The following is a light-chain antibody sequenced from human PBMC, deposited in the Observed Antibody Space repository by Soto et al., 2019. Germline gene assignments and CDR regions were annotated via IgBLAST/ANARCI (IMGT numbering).Light chain of an antibody. Sequence: QSVLTQPPSASGTPGQRVTISCSGSSSNIGSNIVNWYRQVPGTAPKLLIYNNVHRPSGVPDRFSGSKSGASGSLAISGLQFEDEADYYCSAWDGSLNGLVFGGGTKLTVL. J-gene: IGLJ3*02. CDR3: SAWDGSLNGLV. CDR1: SSNIGSNI. CDR2: NNV. V-gene: IGLV1-44*01.